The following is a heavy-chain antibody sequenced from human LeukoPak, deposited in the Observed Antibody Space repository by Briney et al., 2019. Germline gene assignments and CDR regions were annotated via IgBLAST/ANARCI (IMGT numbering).Heavy chain of an antibody. CDR2: IYPGDSDT. D-gene: IGHD6-6*01. Sequence: GESLKVSCKGSGYSFTSYWIGWVRQMPGKGLEWMGIIYPGDSDTRYSPSFQGQVTISADKSISTAYLQWSSLKASDTAMYYCARRVYSSSRGKWFDPWGQGTLVTVSS. J-gene: IGHJ5*02. CDR3: ARRVYSSSRGKWFDP. CDR1: GYSFTSYW. V-gene: IGHV5-51*01.